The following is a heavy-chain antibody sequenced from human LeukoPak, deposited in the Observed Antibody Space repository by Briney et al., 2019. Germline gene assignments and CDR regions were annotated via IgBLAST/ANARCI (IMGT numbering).Heavy chain of an antibody. D-gene: IGHD3-10*01. CDR2: IKANSDGGTT. J-gene: IGHJ4*02. Sequence: GGSLRLSCAASGFTFKYAWMKWVRQAPGKGLEWVGRIKANSDGGTTDYAAPVKGRFTISRDDSNNVLYLQMNSLKTEDTGVYYCTTGTMGSGNSDHWGQGALVTVSS. V-gene: IGHV3-15*01. CDR1: GFTFKYAW. CDR3: TTGTMGSGNSDH.